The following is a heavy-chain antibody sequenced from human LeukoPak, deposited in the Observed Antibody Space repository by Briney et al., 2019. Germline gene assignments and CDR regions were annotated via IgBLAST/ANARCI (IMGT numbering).Heavy chain of an antibody. CDR2: IYYSGST. J-gene: IGHJ4*02. D-gene: IGHD3-16*02. V-gene: IGHV4-61*01. CDR1: GGSISSSSYY. Sequence: SETLSLTCTVSGGSISSSSYYWGWIRQPPGKGLEWIGYIYYSGSTNYNPSLKSRVTISVDTSKNQFSLKLSSVTAADTAVYYCARDLRLRLGELSYLDYWGQGTLVTVSS. CDR3: ARDLRLRLGELSYLDY.